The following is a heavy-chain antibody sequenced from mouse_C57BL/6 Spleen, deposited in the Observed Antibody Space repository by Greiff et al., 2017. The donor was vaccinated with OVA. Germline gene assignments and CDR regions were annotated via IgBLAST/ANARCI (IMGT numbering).Heavy chain of an antibody. CDR1: GYTFTSYW. D-gene: IGHD1-1*01. J-gene: IGHJ4*01. Sequence: QVQLQQPGTELVKPGASVKLSCKASGYTFTSYWMHWVKQRPRQGLEWIGNINPSNGGTNYNEKFKSKATLTVDKSSSTAYMQLSSLTSEDSAVYYCARSPYYGSSPYAMDYWGQGTSVTVSS. CDR2: INPSNGGT. CDR3: ARSPYYGSSPYAMDY. V-gene: IGHV1-53*01.